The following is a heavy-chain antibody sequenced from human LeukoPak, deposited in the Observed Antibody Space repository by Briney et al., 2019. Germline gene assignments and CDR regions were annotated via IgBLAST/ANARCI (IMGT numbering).Heavy chain of an antibody. CDR2: ISSSSSYI. J-gene: IGHJ6*03. CDR1: GFSFSSYG. CDR3: ARDGGSGSYYRVTDYYYMDV. V-gene: IGHV3-21*01. Sequence: PGGSLRLSCGASGFSFSSYGMHWVRQAPGKGLEWVSSISSSSSYIYYADSVKGRFTISRDNAKNSLYLQMNSLRAEDTAVYYCARDGGSGSYYRVTDYYYMDVWGKGTTVTVSS. D-gene: IGHD3-10*01.